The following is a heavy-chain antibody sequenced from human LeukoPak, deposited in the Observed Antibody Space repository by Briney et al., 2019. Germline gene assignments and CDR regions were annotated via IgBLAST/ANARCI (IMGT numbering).Heavy chain of an antibody. CDR1: GGPFTGYY. CDR2: INHRGST. CDR3: AKVYSSSPQDAFDV. D-gene: IGHD3-22*01. V-gene: IGHV4-34*01. Sequence: SETLSLTXAVYGGPFTGYYWSWIRQSPDKGLEWIGEINHRGSTNYNSSLKSRLTISADTSKNQFSLHLSSVTAADTAVYYCAKVYSSSPQDAFDVWGQGTMVTASS. J-gene: IGHJ3*01.